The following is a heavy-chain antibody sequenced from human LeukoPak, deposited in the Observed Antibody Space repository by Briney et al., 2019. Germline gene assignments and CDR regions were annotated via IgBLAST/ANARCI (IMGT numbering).Heavy chain of an antibody. CDR2: SFYSGYT. CDR3: ARGAAAVAGGGYFDY. J-gene: IGHJ4*02. D-gene: IGHD6-19*01. V-gene: IGHV4-39*01. Sequence: SETLSLTCTVSGGSISSRSHYWGWIRQPPGTGLEWIGTSFYSGYTYYNPSLKSRVTISVDTSKNQFSLKLDSVTAADTAVYYCARGAAAVAGGGYFDYWGQGTLVTVSS. CDR1: GGSISSRSHY.